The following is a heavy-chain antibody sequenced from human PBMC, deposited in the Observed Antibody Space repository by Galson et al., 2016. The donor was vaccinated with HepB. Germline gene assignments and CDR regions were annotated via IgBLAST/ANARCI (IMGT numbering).Heavy chain of an antibody. V-gene: IGHV4-39*01. D-gene: IGHD3-10*01. J-gene: IGHJ4*02. CDR2: IFYSGST. CDR3: ARGVPNYYGSGSPFDY. Sequence: PGKGLEWIGNIFYSGSTYYNPSLKSRVTVSVDTSKNQFSLNLRSVTAADTAVYYCARGVPNYYGSGSPFDYWGQGTLVTVSS.